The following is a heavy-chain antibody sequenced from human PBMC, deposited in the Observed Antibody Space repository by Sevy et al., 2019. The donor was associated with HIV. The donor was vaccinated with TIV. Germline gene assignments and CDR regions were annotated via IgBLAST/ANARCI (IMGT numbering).Heavy chain of an antibody. V-gene: IGHV3-21*01. CDR1: EFTFSTYN. CDR2: ISSSSTYI. D-gene: IGHD3-16*02. CDR3: ARALRLGELSSYY. J-gene: IGHJ4*02. Sequence: GGSLRLSCAASEFTFSTYNMNWVRQAPGKGLEWVSSISSSSTYIYYADSVKGRFTISRDNAKNSLYLQMNSLRAEDTAVYYCARALRLGELSSYYWGQGTLVTVSS.